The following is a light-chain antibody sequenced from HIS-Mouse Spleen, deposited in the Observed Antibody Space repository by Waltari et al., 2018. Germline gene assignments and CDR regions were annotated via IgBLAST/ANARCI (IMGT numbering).Light chain of an antibody. CDR2: EVS. J-gene: IGLJ1*01. CDR1: SSDVGGYNY. Sequence: QSALTQPASVSGSPGQPITISCTGTSSDVGGYNYVSLYQQHPGKASKLIVYEVSKRRFGGSYRVSGSRSGNTASLTISGLQAEDEADYYCSSYTSSSTYVFGTGTKVTVL. V-gene: IGLV2-14*01. CDR3: SSYTSSSTYV.